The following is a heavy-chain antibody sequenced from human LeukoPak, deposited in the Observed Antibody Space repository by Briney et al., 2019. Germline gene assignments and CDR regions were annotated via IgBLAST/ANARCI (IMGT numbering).Heavy chain of an antibody. V-gene: IGHV1-69*04. Sequence: SVKVSCKASGGTFSSYAISWVRQAPGQGLEWMGRIIPILGIANYAQKFQGRVTITADKSTSTAYMELSSLRSEDTAVYYCARSHYYDSSGYYSDVDAFDIWGQGTMVTVSS. D-gene: IGHD3-22*01. CDR3: ARSHYYDSSGYYSDVDAFDI. CDR2: IIPILGIA. J-gene: IGHJ3*02. CDR1: GGTFSSYA.